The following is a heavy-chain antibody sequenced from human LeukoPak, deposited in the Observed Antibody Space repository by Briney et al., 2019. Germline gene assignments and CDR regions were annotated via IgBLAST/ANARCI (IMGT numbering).Heavy chain of an antibody. CDR3: ARRGYRSPLVY. CDR2: INHSGST. CDR1: GGSFSGYY. V-gene: IGHV4-34*01. Sequence: PSETLSLTCAVYGGSFSGYYWSWIRQPPGKGLEWIGEINHSGSTNYNPSLKSRVTISVDTSKNQFSLKLSSVTAADTAVYYCARRGYRSPLVYWGQGTLVTVSS. D-gene: IGHD1-1*01. J-gene: IGHJ4*02.